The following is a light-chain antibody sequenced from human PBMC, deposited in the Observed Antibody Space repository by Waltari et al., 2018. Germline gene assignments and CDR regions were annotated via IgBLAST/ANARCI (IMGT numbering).Light chain of an antibody. CDR2: SAS. J-gene: IGKJ1*01. Sequence: SCRASQGVSSYLAWYQQQPGQAPRLLIYSASNRATGIPARFSGSGSGTDFTLTISSLEPEDFAVYYCQQRSNWPRTFGQGTKVEIK. CDR3: QQRSNWPRT. CDR1: QGVSSY. V-gene: IGKV3-11*01.